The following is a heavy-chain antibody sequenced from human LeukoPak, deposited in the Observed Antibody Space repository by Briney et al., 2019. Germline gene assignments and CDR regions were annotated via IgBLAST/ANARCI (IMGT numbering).Heavy chain of an antibody. J-gene: IGHJ4*02. CDR1: GFTVSSNY. V-gene: IGHV3-53*01. CDR2: ISSGGST. Sequence: PGGSLRLSCAASGFTVSSNYMSWVRQAPGEGLEWVSVISSGGSTDYADSVKGRFTISKDNSKNTLYLQMNSLRAEDTAAYYCARVGSYFNFDYWGQGTLVTVSS. D-gene: IGHD1-26*01. CDR3: ARVGSYFNFDY.